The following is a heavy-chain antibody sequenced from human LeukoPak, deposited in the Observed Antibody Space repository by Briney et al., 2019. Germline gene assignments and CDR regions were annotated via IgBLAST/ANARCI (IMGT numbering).Heavy chain of an antibody. D-gene: IGHD6-19*01. CDR2: ISGSAYST. CDR3: AKETVAAPPIDY. J-gene: IGHJ4*02. CDR1: GFTFSSYA. V-gene: IGHV3-23*01. Sequence: GGSLRLSCAASGFTFSSYAMSWVRQAPGKGLEWVSAISGSAYSTYYADSVKGRFTTSRDNSKNTLYLQMNSLRAEDTAVYYCAKETVAAPPIDYWGQGTLVTVSS.